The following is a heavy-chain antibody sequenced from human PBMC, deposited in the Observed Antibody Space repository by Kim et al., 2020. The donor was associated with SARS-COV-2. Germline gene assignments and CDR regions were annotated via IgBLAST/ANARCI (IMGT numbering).Heavy chain of an antibody. CDR3: ARDLREAGSSSWFPYYYYYGMDV. CDR2: IYYSGST. J-gene: IGHJ6*02. CDR1: GGSISSGGYY. Sequence: SETLSLTCTVSGGSISSGGYYWSWIRQHPGKGLEWIGYIYYSGSTYYNPSLKSRVTISVDTSKNQFSLKLSSVTAADTAVYYCARDLREAGSSSWFPYYYYYGMDVWGQGTTVTVSS. V-gene: IGHV4-31*03. D-gene: IGHD6-13*01.